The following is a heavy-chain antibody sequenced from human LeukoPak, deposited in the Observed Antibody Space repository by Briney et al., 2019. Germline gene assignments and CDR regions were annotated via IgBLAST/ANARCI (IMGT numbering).Heavy chain of an antibody. CDR2: ISSSSSYI. CDR1: GFTFSSYT. D-gene: IGHD1-20*01. J-gene: IGHJ4*02. Sequence: GGSLRLSCAASGFTFSSYTMNWVRQAPGKGLEWVSLISSSSSYIFYADSVKGRFTISRDNAKKSLYLQMNSLRAEDTAVYYCARPLSGTTDFDYWGPGTLVTVSS. V-gene: IGHV3-21*01. CDR3: ARPLSGTTDFDY.